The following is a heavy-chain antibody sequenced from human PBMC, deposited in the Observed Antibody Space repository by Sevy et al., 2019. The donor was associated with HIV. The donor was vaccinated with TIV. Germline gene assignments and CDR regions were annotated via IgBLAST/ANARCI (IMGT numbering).Heavy chain of an antibody. CDR2: ISYDGSNK. CDR3: ARGGSFLNWNYSPFSDY. D-gene: IGHD1-7*01. J-gene: IGHJ4*02. CDR1: GFTFCSYA. Sequence: GGSLRLSCTASGFTFCSYAMHWVRQAPGKGLEWVAVISYDGSNKYYADSVKGRFTISRDNSKNTLYLQMNSLRAEDTAVYYCARGGSFLNWNYSPFSDYWGQGTLVTVSS. V-gene: IGHV3-30-3*01.